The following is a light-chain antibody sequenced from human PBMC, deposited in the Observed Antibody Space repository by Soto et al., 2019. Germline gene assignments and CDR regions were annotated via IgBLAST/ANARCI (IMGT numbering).Light chain of an antibody. V-gene: IGLV2-11*01. Sequence: QSALTQPRSVSGSPGQSVTISCTGTSSDVGAYKSVSWYQQHPGKAPKLMIYDVTKRPSGVPDRFSGSKSDNTASLTISGVQAEDEADYYCCSYAGSYNLVFGGGTKVTVL. J-gene: IGLJ2*01. CDR1: SSDVGAYKS. CDR3: CSYAGSYNLV. CDR2: DVT.